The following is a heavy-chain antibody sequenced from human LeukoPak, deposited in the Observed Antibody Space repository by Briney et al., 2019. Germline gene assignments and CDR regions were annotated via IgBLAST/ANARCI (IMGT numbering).Heavy chain of an antibody. CDR3: ARDVGYYGSGILDV. CDR2: INPSGGST. J-gene: IGHJ6*04. V-gene: IGHV1-46*01. Sequence: ASVKVSCKASGYTFTSYDINWVRQATGQGLEWMGIINPSGGSTSYAQKFQGRVTMTRDMSTSTAYMELRSLRSDDTAVYYCARDVGYYGSGILDVWGKGTTVTVSS. CDR1: GYTFTSYD. D-gene: IGHD3-10*01.